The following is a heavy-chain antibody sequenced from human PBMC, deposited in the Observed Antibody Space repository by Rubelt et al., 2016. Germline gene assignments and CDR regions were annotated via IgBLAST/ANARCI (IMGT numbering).Heavy chain of an antibody. CDR3: ASAPSPVGATIYFDY. CDR1: GGSFSGYY. V-gene: IGHV4-34*01. D-gene: IGHD1-26*01. CDR2: INLGGST. Sequence: QVQQQQWGAGLLKPSETLSLTCAVYGGSFSGYYWSWIRQPPGKGLEWIGEINLGGSTTYNPSLTSRGLTISVDTSKNQFSLKLSAVTAADTAVYYCASAPSPVGATIYFDYWGQGTLVTVSS. J-gene: IGHJ4*02.